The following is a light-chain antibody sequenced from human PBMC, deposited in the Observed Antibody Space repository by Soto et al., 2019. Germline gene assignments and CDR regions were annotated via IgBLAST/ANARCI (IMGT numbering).Light chain of an antibody. CDR3: QRYNNWPLT. Sequence: EVVMRQSPATLSVSPGEGATLSCRASQGIGDTLAWYQHKPGQTHRLLLYDTSTRATGVPARFSGSRSVTAFPLTISSLRSEDFAVYYCQRYNNWPLTFGGGTKVESK. J-gene: IGKJ4*01. CDR2: DTS. CDR1: QGIGDT. V-gene: IGKV3-15*01.